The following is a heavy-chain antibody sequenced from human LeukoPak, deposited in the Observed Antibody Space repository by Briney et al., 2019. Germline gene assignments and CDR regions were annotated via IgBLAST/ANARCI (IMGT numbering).Heavy chain of an antibody. J-gene: IGHJ4*02. D-gene: IGHD4-17*01. CDR2: IRSDGSSK. CDR3: AKWSGDYPSYYLDY. CDR1: GFTFRSYG. V-gene: IGHV3-30*02. Sequence: GGSLRLSCAASGFTFRSYGLHWVRQAPGKGLEWVALIRSDGSSKNYADSVKGRFTISRDASKNTVYLQMNSLRAEDTAVYSYAKWSGDYPSYYLDYWGQGTLVTVSS.